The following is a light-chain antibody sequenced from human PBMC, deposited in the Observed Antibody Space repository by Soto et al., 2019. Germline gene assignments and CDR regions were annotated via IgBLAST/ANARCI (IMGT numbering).Light chain of an antibody. CDR1: SSDVGGYNF. V-gene: IGLV2-14*01. Sequence: QSALTQPASVSGSPGQSITISCTGTSSDVGGYNFVSWYQQHPGKAPKLMIYEVSNRPSGVSYRFSGSKSGNTASLTISGLQAEDEADYYRSSYTSSVTLVFGGGTKLTVL. J-gene: IGLJ2*01. CDR2: EVS. CDR3: SSYTSSVTLV.